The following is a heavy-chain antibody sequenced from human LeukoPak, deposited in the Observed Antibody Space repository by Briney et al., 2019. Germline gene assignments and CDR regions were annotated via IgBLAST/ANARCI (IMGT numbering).Heavy chain of an antibody. J-gene: IGHJ6*03. CDR1: GYTFTGYY. V-gene: IGHV1-69*05. Sequence: GASVKVSCKASGYTFTGYYMHWVRQAPGQGLEWMGGIIPIFGTANYAQKFQGRVTFTTDESTSTAYMELSSLRSEDTAVYYCARASSAMEDYYYYYMDVWGKGTTVTVSS. CDR2: IIPIFGTA. D-gene: IGHD5-18*01. CDR3: ARASSAMEDYYYYYMDV.